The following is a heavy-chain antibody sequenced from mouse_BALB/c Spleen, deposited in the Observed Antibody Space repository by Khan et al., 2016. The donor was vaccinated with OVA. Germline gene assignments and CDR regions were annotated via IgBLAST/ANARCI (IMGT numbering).Heavy chain of an antibody. CDR3: ARRTTGYTMDY. V-gene: IGHV1-4*01. J-gene: IGHJ4*01. Sequence: QVQLQQSGAELARPGASVRMSCKASGYTFTSNTMHWVKQRPGQGLEWIGYINPRSGYTNFNQNFKDKATLTADKSSSTAYMQLSSLTSEDSAVYYEARRTTGYTMDYWGQGTSVTVSS. CDR1: GYTFTSNT. D-gene: IGHD2-14*01. CDR2: INPRSGYT.